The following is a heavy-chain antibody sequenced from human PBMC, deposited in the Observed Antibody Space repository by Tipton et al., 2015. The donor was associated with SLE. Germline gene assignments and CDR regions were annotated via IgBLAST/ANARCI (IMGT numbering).Heavy chain of an antibody. CDR2: MSYGGGT. CDR1: GGSISNNY. V-gene: IGHV4-59*01. CDR3: ARRGYKSWYFDL. Sequence: TLSLTCSVSGGSISNNYWIWIRQPPGKGLEWIGYMSYGGGTNYSPSLKGRVTISVATSKNQFSLKLRSVTAADTAVYYCARRGYKSWYFDLWGRGALVTVSS. D-gene: IGHD5-24*01. J-gene: IGHJ2*01.